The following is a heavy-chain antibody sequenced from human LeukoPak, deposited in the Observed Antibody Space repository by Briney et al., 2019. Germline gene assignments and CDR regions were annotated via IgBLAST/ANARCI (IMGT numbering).Heavy chain of an antibody. CDR2: ISGSGGST. D-gene: IGHD3-22*01. J-gene: IGHJ4*02. V-gene: IGHV3-23*01. CDR3: VSSGIVVVIGSEVDY. CDR1: GGSISSSSYY. Sequence: PSETPSLTCTVSGGSISSSSYYWGWIRQPPGKGLEWVSAISGSGGSTYYADSVKGRFTISRDNSKNTLYLQMNSLRAEDTAVYYCVSSGIVVVIGSEVDYWGQGTLVTVSS.